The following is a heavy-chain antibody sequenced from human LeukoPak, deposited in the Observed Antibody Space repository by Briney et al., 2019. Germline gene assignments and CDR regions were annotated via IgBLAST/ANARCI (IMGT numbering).Heavy chain of an antibody. V-gene: IGHV3-23*01. J-gene: IGHJ4*02. D-gene: IGHD3-22*01. CDR3: ASSSGYLDY. Sequence: GGSLRLSCAASGFTFSSYAMSWVRQAPGKGLEWVSAISGSGGSTYYADSVKGRFTISRDNAKNSLYLQMNSLRDEDTAMYYCASSSGYLDYWGQGTLVTVSS. CDR2: ISGSGGST. CDR1: GFTFSSYA.